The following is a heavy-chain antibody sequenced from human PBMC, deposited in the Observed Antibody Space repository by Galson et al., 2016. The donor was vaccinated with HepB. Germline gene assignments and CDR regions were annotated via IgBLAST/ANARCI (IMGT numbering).Heavy chain of an antibody. CDR1: GFTFTRYV. Sequence: SLRLSCAGSGFTFTRYVMTWVRQAPGKGLEDVSRISMRCNSGDYAESVKGRFTIARDNSRSMLFLQMNSLKTEATCVYYCVRGSTAPDDWGKGTPVTVSS. D-gene: IGHD3-16*01. CDR2: ISMRCNSG. J-gene: IGHJ6*04. CDR3: VRGSTAPDD. V-gene: IGHV3-23*01.